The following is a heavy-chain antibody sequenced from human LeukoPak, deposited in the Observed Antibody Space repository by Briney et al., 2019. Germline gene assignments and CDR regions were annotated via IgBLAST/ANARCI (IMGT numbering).Heavy chain of an antibody. D-gene: IGHD6-19*01. Sequence: HPGGSLRLSCAASGFTFSSYGMHWVRQAPGKGLEWVAVISYDGSNKYYADSVKGRFTISRDNSKNTLYLQMNSLRAEDTAEYYCAKDATIAVAAPYGWFDPWGQGTLVTVSS. V-gene: IGHV3-30*18. CDR1: GFTFSSYG. CDR3: AKDATIAVAAPYGWFDP. CDR2: ISYDGSNK. J-gene: IGHJ5*02.